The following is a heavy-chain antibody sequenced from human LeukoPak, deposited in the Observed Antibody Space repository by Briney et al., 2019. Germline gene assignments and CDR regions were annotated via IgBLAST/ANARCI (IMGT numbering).Heavy chain of an antibody. CDR1: GFRFGDDA. Sequence: PGRSLRLSCTAFGFRFGDDAWSWFRQAPGKGLEWICLIRKKAYGETKEYAASVRGRVTISRDNANGIAYLQMSSLKTEDTALYYCVRGMHDYGDANYYFDQWGQGTQVTVSA. J-gene: IGHJ4*02. D-gene: IGHD4-17*01. CDR2: IRKKAYGETK. CDR3: VRGMHDYGDANYYFDQ. V-gene: IGHV3-49*03.